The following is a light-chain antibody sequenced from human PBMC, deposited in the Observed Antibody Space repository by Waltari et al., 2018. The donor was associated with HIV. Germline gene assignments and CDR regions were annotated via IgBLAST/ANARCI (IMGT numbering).Light chain of an antibody. CDR2: DVN. CDR3: CSYAGSGTFVV. Sequence: QSALTQPASVSGSPGQSITPSCSGNWCDIWRYDLVPWYQHFPGKAPKRILYDVNERPSGVSPRYSGSKSGNTASLVISGLQSEDEADYYCCSYAGSGTFVVFGGGTRLTV. J-gene: IGLJ3*02. CDR1: WCDIWRYDL. V-gene: IGLV2-23*02.